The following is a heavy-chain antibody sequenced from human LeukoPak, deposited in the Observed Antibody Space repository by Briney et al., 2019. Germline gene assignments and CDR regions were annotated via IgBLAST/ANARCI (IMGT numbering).Heavy chain of an antibody. V-gene: IGHV3-23*01. J-gene: IGHJ3*02. CDR2: ISGSGGST. D-gene: IGHD3-10*01. Sequence: PGGSLRLSCAASGFAFSSYAMSWVRQAPGKGLEWVSAISGSGGSTYYADSVKGRFTISRDNSKNTLYLQMNSLRAEDTAVYYCANQRITMVRGATDAFDIWGQGTMVTVSS. CDR1: GFAFSSYA. CDR3: ANQRITMVRGATDAFDI.